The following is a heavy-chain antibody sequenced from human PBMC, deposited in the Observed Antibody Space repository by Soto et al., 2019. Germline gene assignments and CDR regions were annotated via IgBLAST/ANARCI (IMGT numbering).Heavy chain of an antibody. CDR1: VVSITTNGYS. CDR2: IYPSGTI. CDR3: ATYTTFAQYYFDY. Sequence: TLSLTCAFSVVSITTNGYSWSWIRQPPWKGLEWIGYIYPSGTIFYNPSLNSRVTISADTSNNQFSLKLTSVTAADTAVYFCATYTTFAQYYFDYWGRGTRVTSP. D-gene: IGHD3-16*01. V-gene: IGHV4-30-2*01. J-gene: IGHJ4*02.